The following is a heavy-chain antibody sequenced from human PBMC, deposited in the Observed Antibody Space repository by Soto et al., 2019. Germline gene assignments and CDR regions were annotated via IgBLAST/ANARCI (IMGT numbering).Heavy chain of an antibody. CDR2: ISGSVGAT. CDR1: GFTFKDCA. V-gene: IGHV3-23*01. D-gene: IGHD3-3*02. CDR3: ARTRTAFYRYNSEY. Sequence: PWGSLRLSCSTSGFTFKDCAISWVRQAPGKGLEWVSGISGSVGATYYTDSVEGRFTISKDFSKNTVSLQMTGLRVDDTAVYYCARTRTAFYRYNSEYWGQGAMVTVSS. J-gene: IGHJ4*02.